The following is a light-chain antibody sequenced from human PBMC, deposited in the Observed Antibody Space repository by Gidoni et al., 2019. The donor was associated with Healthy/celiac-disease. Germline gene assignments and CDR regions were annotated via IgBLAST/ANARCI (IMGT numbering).Light chain of an antibody. J-gene: IGLJ1*01. CDR2: EGS. CDR3: CSYAGSSTSLYV. V-gene: IGLV2-23*01. CDR1: SSDVGSYNL. Sequence: QSALTQPASVSGSPGQSITISCTGTSSDVGSYNLVPWYQQHPGKAPKLMIYEGSKRPSGVSNRFSGLQAEDEADYYCCSYAGSSTSLYVFGTGTKVTVL.